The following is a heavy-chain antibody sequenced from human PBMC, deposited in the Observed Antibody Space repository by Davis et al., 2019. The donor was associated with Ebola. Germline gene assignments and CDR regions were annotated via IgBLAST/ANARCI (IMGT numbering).Heavy chain of an antibody. Sequence: GESLKISCAASGFNFDVYAMHWVRQAPGKGLEWVSLISGDGDNTFYADSVNGRFTISRDNSKNSLYLQMNSLRTEDTGMYYCTKGEVVEWLLLAYWGQGTLVTVSS. D-gene: IGHD3-3*01. CDR2: ISGDGDNT. J-gene: IGHJ4*02. CDR3: TKGEVVEWLLLAY. V-gene: IGHV3-43*02. CDR1: GFNFDVYA.